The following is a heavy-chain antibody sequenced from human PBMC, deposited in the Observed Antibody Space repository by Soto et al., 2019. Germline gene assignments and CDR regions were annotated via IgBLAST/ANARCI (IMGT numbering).Heavy chain of an antibody. CDR3: ARDQQWLAENYGMDV. CDR2: INAGNGNT. D-gene: IGHD6-19*01. Sequence: QVQLVQSGAEVKKPGASVKVSCKASGYTFTSYAMHWVRQAPGQRLEWMGWINAGNGNTKYSQKFQGRVTITRDTSASTAYMELSSLRSEDTAVYYCARDQQWLAENYGMDVWGQGTTVTVSS. J-gene: IGHJ6*02. CDR1: GYTFTSYA. V-gene: IGHV1-3*01.